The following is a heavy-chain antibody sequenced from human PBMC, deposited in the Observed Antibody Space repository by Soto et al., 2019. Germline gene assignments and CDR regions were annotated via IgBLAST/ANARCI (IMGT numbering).Heavy chain of an antibody. V-gene: IGHV4-59*08. CDR3: ARTGERWILGYYFDY. J-gene: IGHJ4*02. CDR1: GGSISSYY. Sequence: SDTLSLTCTVSGGSISSYYWSWIRQPPGKGLEWIGYIYYSGSTNYNPSLKSRVTISVDTSKNQFSLKLSSVTAADTAVYYCARTGERWILGYYFDYWGQGTLVTVS. CDR2: IYYSGST. D-gene: IGHD2-2*03.